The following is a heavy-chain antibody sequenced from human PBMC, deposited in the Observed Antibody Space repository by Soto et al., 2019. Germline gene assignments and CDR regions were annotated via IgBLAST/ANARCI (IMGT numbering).Heavy chain of an antibody. CDR1: GASITGTSY. CDR3: ARGMTPPGAPAWYYFDS. Sequence: SETLSLTCTVSGASITGTSYWSWIRQPAGKGLEWIGRFSLSGTTNYNPSLRSRVTMSADVSKNQFSLRLTSVTAADTALYYCARGMTPPGAPAWYYFDSWGQGXLVT. V-gene: IGHV4-4*07. CDR2: FSLSGTT. J-gene: IGHJ4*02. D-gene: IGHD2-8*02.